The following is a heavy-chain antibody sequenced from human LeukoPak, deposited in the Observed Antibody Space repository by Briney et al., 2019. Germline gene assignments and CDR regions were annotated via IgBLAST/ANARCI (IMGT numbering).Heavy chain of an antibody. J-gene: IGHJ4*02. Sequence: PGGSLRLSCAASGFSFSTYGMLWVRQAPGKGLEWVELIWNAGTNTYYADSVKGRFTISRDNSKITLYLQMNSLRAEDTAVYYCAGDTPPGGDYYFDYWGQGTLVIVSS. D-gene: IGHD3-16*01. V-gene: IGHV3-33*01. CDR3: AGDTPPGGDYYFDY. CDR2: IWNAGTNT. CDR1: GFSFSTYG.